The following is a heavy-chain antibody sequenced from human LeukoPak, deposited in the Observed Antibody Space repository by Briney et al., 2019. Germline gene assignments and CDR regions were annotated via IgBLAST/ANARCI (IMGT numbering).Heavy chain of an antibody. CDR2: ISWNSGSI. Sequence: GGSLRLSCEASGFTFDDYAMHWVRQAPGKGLEWVSGISWNSGSIGYADSVKGRFTISRDNAKNSLYLQMNSLRAEDTALYYCAKDRGSSSWSFEYWGQGTLVTVSS. CDR1: GFTFDDYA. CDR3: AKDRGSSSWSFEY. J-gene: IGHJ4*02. V-gene: IGHV3-9*01. D-gene: IGHD6-13*01.